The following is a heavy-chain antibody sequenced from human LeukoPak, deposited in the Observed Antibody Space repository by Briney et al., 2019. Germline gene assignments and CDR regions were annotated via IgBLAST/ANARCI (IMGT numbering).Heavy chain of an antibody. CDR1: GGSISSYY. D-gene: IGHD1-7*01. Sequence: SETLSLTCTVSGGSISSYYWSWIRQPPGKGLEWIGYIYYGGSTNYNPSLKSRVTISVDTSKNQFSLKLSSVTAADTAVYYCARVNWNYVYFDYWGQGTLVTVSS. V-gene: IGHV4-59*01. J-gene: IGHJ4*02. CDR3: ARVNWNYVYFDY. CDR2: IYYGGST.